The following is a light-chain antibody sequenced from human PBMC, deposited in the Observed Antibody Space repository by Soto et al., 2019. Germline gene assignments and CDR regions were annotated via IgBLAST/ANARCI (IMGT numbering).Light chain of an antibody. V-gene: IGKV3-20*01. J-gene: IGKJ1*01. Sequence: EIVLTQSPGTLSLSPGERATLSCRASQSVSSSYLAWYQQKPGQAPRLLIHGASSRATGIPDRFSGSGSGTDFTLTISRLEPEDFAVYYCQQYGSSPRGTFGQGTKVEIK. CDR1: QSVSSSY. CDR3: QQYGSSPRGT. CDR2: GAS.